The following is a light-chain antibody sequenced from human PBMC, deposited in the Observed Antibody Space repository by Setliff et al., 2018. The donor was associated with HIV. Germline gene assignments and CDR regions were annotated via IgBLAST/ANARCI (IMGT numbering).Light chain of an antibody. Sequence: SYELKQPPSVSVPPGQTARITCSGEALPRKYSYWFQQKPGQAPVMVIYKDTERPSVIPARFSGSTSGTTVTLTISGVQAEDEADYYCLSAHNSSTYRGIFGGGTKVTVL. J-gene: IGLJ2*01. CDR2: KDT. CDR1: ALPRKY. CDR3: LSAHNSSTYRGI. V-gene: IGLV3-16*01.